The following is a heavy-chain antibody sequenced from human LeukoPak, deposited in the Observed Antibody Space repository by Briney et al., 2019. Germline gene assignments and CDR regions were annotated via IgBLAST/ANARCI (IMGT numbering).Heavy chain of an antibody. J-gene: IGHJ3*02. D-gene: IGHD2-21*02. CDR3: ARDHSSYCGGDCYSEI. CDR1: GYTFTSYG. CDR2: ISAYNGNT. V-gene: IGHV1-18*01. Sequence: ASVKVSCKASGYTFTSYGISWVRQAPGQGLEWMGWISAYNGNTNYAQKLQGRVTMATDTSTSTAYMELRSLRPDDTAVYYCARDHSSYCGGDCYSEIWGQGTMVTVSS.